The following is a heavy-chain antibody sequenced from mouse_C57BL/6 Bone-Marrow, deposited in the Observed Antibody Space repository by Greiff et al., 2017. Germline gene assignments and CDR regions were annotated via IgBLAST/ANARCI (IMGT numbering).Heavy chain of an antibody. D-gene: IGHD4-1*01. V-gene: IGHV1-64*01. CDR3: ARSGRGPAWFAY. Sequence: VQLQQPGAELVKPGASVKLSCKASGYTFTSYWMHWVKQRPGQGLEWIGMIHPNSGSTNYNEKFKSKATLTVDKSSSTAYMQLSSLTSEDSAVYYCARSGRGPAWFAYWGQGTLVTVSA. CDR1: GYTFTSYW. J-gene: IGHJ3*01. CDR2: IHPNSGST.